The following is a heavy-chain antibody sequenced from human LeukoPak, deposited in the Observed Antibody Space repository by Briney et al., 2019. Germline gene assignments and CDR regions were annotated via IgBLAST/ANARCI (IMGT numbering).Heavy chain of an antibody. D-gene: IGHD3-3*01. Sequence: PSETLSLTCAVYGGSFSGYYWSWIRQPPGKGLEWIGEINHSGSTNYNPSLKSRVTISVDTSKNQFSLKLSSVTAADTAVYYCARTLRTLYYYYGMDVWGQGTTVTVSS. CDR2: INHSGST. V-gene: IGHV4-34*01. J-gene: IGHJ6*02. CDR1: GGSFSGYY. CDR3: ARTLRTLYYYYGMDV.